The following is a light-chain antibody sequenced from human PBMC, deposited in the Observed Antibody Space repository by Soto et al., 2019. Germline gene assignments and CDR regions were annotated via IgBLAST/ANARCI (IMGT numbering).Light chain of an antibody. V-gene: IGKV3-20*01. Sequence: EIVLTQSPGTLSLSPGERATISCRASQSVSSSYLAWYQLKSGQAPRLLFTVASSRDTGIPDRFSGSGSGTDFTLTISRLEPEDFAVYYCQQYGSSLYTFGQGTTVEIK. CDR2: VAS. J-gene: IGKJ2*01. CDR1: QSVSSSY. CDR3: QQYGSSLYT.